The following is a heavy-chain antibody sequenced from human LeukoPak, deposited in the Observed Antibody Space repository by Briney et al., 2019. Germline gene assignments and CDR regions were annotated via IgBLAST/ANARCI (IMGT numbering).Heavy chain of an antibody. Sequence: GRSLRLSCAASGFTLTSNYISWVRHAPGEGLGWVSVIYSGGSTYSADSVKGRFTISRDNPQNTLSLQMNTRRAEDTAVYYWGKDRASYSSGYYRYFDYWGQGTLVTVSS. CDR2: IYSGGST. J-gene: IGHJ4*02. CDR1: GFTLTSNY. V-gene: IGHV3-53*01. D-gene: IGHD3-22*01. CDR3: GKDRASYSSGYYRYFDY.